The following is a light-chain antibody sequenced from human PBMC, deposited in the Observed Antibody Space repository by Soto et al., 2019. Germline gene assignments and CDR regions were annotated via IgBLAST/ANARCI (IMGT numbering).Light chain of an antibody. Sequence: QSALTQPASVSGSPGQSITISCTGTSSDVGGYNFVSWYQQHPGKAPKFIIYDVRNRPSGVSNRFSGSRSGNTASLTISGLQAEDEADHYCSSYTRSSTVIFGGGTKLTVL. J-gene: IGLJ2*01. V-gene: IGLV2-14*03. CDR3: SSYTRSSTVI. CDR1: SSDVGGYNF. CDR2: DVR.